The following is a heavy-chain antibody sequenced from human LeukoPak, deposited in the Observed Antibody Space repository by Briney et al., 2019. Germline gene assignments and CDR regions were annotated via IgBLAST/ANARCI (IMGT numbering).Heavy chain of an antibody. J-gene: IGHJ4*02. Sequence: PGGSLRLSCAASGFTVSSNYMSWVRQAPGKGLEWVSVIYSGGSTYYADSVKGRFTISRDNSKNTLYLQMNSLRAEDTAVYYCNYYDRGVFTRYFDCGGEDPLVTVPT. CDR3: NYYDRGVFTRYFDC. V-gene: IGHV3-66*01. D-gene: IGHD3-22*01. CDR2: IYSGGST. CDR1: GFTVSSNY.